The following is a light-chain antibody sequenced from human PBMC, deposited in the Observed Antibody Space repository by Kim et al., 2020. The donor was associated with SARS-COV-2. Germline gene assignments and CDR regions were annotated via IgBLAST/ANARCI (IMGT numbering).Light chain of an antibody. V-gene: IGLV1-44*01. CDR2: SSD. J-gene: IGLJ2*01. CDR3: AAWDDGVNGPVV. Sequence: GIILSSGRSSNDRSHYINGYRYHQETGPNPIIYSSDQRPWGAADRVCGSKSGTAASLAISGFQSEDEADYYCAAWDDGVNGPVVFGGGTKLTVL. CDR1: SSNDRSHY.